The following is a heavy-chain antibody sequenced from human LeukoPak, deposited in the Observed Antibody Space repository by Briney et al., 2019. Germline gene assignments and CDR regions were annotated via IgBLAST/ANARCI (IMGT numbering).Heavy chain of an antibody. CDR2: ISGNGDNT. V-gene: IGHV3-23*01. D-gene: IGHD3-3*01. J-gene: IGHJ4*02. Sequence: PGGSLRLSCAASGFTFNSYAMSWVRQAPGKGLEWVSAISGNGDNTYYADSVKGRFTISRDNSKNTLYLQINSLRAEDTAVYYCVRGYDFWSGSFDYWGQGTLVTVSS. CDR3: VRGYDFWSGSFDY. CDR1: GFTFNSYA.